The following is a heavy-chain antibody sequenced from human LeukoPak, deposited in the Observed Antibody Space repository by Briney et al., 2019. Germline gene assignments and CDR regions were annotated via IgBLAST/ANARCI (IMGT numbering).Heavy chain of an antibody. CDR2: ISGGGDRT. CDR1: GFTFSYYA. D-gene: IGHD2-21*01. J-gene: IGHJ4*02. CDR3: AKEVEPMVNWGFFHF. Sequence: QRGGSLRLSCAASGFTFSYYALTWVRQAPGKGLEWVSAISGGGDRTFYAGFVGGRFTISRDSSKNTVYLQMDSLRAEDTAIYYCAKEVEPMVNWGFFHFWGQGSLVTVSS. V-gene: IGHV3-23*01.